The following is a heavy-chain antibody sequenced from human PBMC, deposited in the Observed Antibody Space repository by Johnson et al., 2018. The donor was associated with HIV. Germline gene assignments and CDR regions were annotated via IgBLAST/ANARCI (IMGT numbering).Heavy chain of an antibody. CDR1: GFTFSSYG. CDR3: ARGKWLAPGVFDI. Sequence: QMQLVESGGGVVQPGRSLRLSCAASGFTFSSYGMHWVRQAPGKGLEWVAVIWYDGSNKYYAASVKGRFTISRDNAKNSLYLQMNSLRAEDTAVYYCARGKWLAPGVFDIWGQRTMVTVSS. J-gene: IGHJ3*02. CDR2: IWYDGSNK. V-gene: IGHV3-33*08. D-gene: IGHD6-19*01.